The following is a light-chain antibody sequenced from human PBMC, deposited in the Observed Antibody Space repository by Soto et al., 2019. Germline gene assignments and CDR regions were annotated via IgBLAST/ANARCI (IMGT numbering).Light chain of an antibody. CDR3: LQHFNFSWT. CDR1: RDIGND. CDR2: AAS. J-gene: IGKJ1*01. Sequence: AIQMTQSPSSLYASVGDRVTITCRASRDIGNDLGWYQQKPGKAPNHLIFAASNLQSGVPSRFSGGGSVTDFTLTISSLQADDFATYYCLQHFNFSWTFGQGTKVE. V-gene: IGKV1-6*01.